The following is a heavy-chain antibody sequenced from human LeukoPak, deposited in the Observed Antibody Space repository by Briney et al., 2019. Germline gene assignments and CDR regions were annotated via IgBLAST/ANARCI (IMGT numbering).Heavy chain of an antibody. Sequence: GGSLRLSCAASGFTFNDSWMSWVRQAPGKGLEWVANMNQDGSAKGYVDSVKGRFTISRDNARNSLYLQMSSLRPEDTAVYYCATYTHWVAGDVWGQGTTVTVSS. CDR2: MNQDGSAK. V-gene: IGHV3-7*01. J-gene: IGHJ6*02. CDR1: GFTFNDSW. D-gene: IGHD3-16*01. CDR3: ATYTHWVAGDV.